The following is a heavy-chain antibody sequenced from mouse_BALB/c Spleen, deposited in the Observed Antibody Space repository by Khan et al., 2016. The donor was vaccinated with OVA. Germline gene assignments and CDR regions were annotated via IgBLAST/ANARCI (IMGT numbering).Heavy chain of an antibody. Sequence: QVQLKQSGPGLVQPSQSLSITCTASGFSLTTYGVHWVRQSPGKGLEWLGVIWSGGSTDYNAAFITRLSISKDSSKSQVFVKMNSLQVNDTAIYYCARNYDYDEGLAYWGQGTLVTVSA. D-gene: IGHD2-4*01. V-gene: IGHV2-2*02. CDR1: GFSLTTYG. J-gene: IGHJ3*01. CDR2: IWSGGST. CDR3: ARNYDYDEGLAY.